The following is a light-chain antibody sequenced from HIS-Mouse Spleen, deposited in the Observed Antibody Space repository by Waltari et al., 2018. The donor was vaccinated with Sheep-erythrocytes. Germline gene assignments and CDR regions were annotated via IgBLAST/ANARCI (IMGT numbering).Light chain of an antibody. V-gene: IGLV3-1*01. J-gene: IGLJ1*01. CDR3: CSYAGSYNHV. Sequence: SYELTQPPSVSVSPGQTASITCSGDKLGDKYAYWYQQKPGQSPVLVIYQDSKRPSGIPARFSGSNSGNTATLTISGTQAMDEADYYCCSYAGSYNHVFATGTKVTVL. CDR2: QDS. CDR1: KLGDKY.